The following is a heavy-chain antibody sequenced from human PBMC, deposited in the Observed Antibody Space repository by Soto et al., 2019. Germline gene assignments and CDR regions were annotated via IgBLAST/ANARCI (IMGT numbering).Heavy chain of an antibody. CDR1: GGTFSSYA. Sequence: QVQLVQSGAEVKKPGSSVKVSCKASGGTFSSYAISWVRQAPGQGLEWMGGILPILGTADYAHKFQGRVTMTADESTSTAYMERSSLRSEDTLGYYCARDVPAAGYYYGMDVWGQGTTVTVSS. J-gene: IGHJ6*02. D-gene: IGHD2-2*01. V-gene: IGHV1-69*12. CDR2: ILPILGTA. CDR3: ARDVPAAGYYYGMDV.